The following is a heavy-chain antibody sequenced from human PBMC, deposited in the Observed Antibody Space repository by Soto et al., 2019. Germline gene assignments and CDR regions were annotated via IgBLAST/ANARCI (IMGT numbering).Heavy chain of an antibody. Sequence: SETLSLTCAVYGGSFSGYYWSWIRQPPGKGLEWIGYIYYSGSTNYNPSLKSRVTISVDKSKNQFSLKLSSVTAADTAVYYCARCIAAAGPIDYWGQGTLVTVSS. CDR3: ARCIAAAGPIDY. J-gene: IGHJ4*02. CDR1: GGSFSGYY. D-gene: IGHD6-13*01. CDR2: IYYSGST. V-gene: IGHV4-59*12.